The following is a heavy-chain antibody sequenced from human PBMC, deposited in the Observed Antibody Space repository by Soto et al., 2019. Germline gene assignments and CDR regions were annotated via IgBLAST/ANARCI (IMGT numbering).Heavy chain of an antibody. D-gene: IGHD1-1*01. J-gene: IGHJ3*02. V-gene: IGHV4-34*01. Sequence: QVQLQQWGAGLLKPSETLSLTCAVYGGSVSSRSNYYWSWIRQPPGKGLEWIGEISHSGGTHFNPSLTSRVTISVDTSKNQFSLKMSSVTAADTALYYCARVERGTATTVVDAFDIWGPGTMVTVSS. CDR1: GGSVSSRSNYY. CDR2: ISHSGGT. CDR3: ARVERGTATTVVDAFDI.